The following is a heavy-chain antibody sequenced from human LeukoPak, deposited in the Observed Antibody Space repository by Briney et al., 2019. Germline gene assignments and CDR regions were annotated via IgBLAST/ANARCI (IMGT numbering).Heavy chain of an antibody. CDR1: GGSISSYY. V-gene: IGHV4-59*01. J-gene: IGHJ1*01. CDR3: ASQIGYFQH. Sequence: ASETLSLTCTVSGGSISSYYWSWIRQPPGKGLVWIGYINYSGSSNYNPSLKSRVTISVDTSKNQFSLKLSSVTAADTAVYYCASQIGYFQHWGRGTLVTVSS. CDR2: INYSGSS.